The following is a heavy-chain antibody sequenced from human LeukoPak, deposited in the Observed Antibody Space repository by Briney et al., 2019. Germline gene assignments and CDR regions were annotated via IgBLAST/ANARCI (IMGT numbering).Heavy chain of an antibody. V-gene: IGHV4-39*01. J-gene: IGHJ3*02. D-gene: IGHD3-22*01. Sequence: PSETLTLICTVSGGSISSSSYYWGWIRQPPGKGLVWFGSIYCSGSTYYNLSLKSGGTISVDTSKNQFSLKLSSVTAADTAVYYCARQGTMKWYYYDSSGYYYHHAFDIWGQGTMVTVSS. CDR1: GGSISSSSYY. CDR3: ARQGTMKWYYYDSSGYYYHHAFDI. CDR2: IYCSGST.